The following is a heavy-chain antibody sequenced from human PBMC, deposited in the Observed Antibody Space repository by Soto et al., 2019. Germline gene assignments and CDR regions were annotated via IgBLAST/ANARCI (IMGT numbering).Heavy chain of an antibody. CDR3: ARAPRHLLAAAGTWFDP. D-gene: IGHD6-13*01. J-gene: IGHJ5*02. Sequence: EVQLVESGGGLVKPGGSLRLSCAASGFTFSSYSMNWVRQAPGKGLEWVSSISSSSSYIYYANSVKGRFTISRDNAKNSLYPQMNSLRAEDTAVYYCARAPRHLLAAAGTWFDPWGQGTMVTVS. CDR2: ISSSSSYI. V-gene: IGHV3-21*01. CDR1: GFTFSSYS.